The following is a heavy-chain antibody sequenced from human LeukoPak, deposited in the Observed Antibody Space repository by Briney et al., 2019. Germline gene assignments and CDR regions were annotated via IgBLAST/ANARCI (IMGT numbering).Heavy chain of an antibody. V-gene: IGHV1-46*01. CDR2: INPSGGST. D-gene: IGHD4-17*01. J-gene: IGHJ4*02. CDR1: GYTFTSYY. CDR3: ARDNHPYGDYSGGYFDY. Sequence: GASVKVSCKASGYTFTSYYMHWVRQAPGQALEWMGIINPSGGSTSYAQKFQGRVTMTRDTSTSTVYMELSSLRSEDTAVYYCARDNHPYGDYSGGYFDYWGQGTLVTVSS.